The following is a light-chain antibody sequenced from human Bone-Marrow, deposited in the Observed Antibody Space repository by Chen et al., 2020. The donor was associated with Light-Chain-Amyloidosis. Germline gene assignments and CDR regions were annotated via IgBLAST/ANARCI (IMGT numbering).Light chain of an antibody. Sequence: QSALTQPASVSGSPGQSLTISCTGTSSDVGGYNHVSWYQQHPEKAPKLMIYEITNRPSWVPGRFSGSKSDNAASLTISGLQTEDEADYFCSSYTITNTLVFGSGTRVTVL. CDR3: SSYTITNTLV. CDR1: SSDVGGYNH. J-gene: IGLJ1*01. CDR2: EIT. V-gene: IGLV2-14*01.